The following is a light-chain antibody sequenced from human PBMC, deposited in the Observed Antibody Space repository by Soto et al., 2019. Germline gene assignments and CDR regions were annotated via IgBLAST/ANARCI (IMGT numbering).Light chain of an antibody. J-gene: IGLJ1*01. CDR2: EVS. Sequence: QSVLTQPPSASGSPGQSVTISCTGTSSDVGGYNYVSWYQQHPGKAPKLMIYEVSQRPSGVPDCFSGSKSGNMASLTVSGLQAEDEADYYCNSYAGSNNVFGTGTKVTVL. CDR3: NSYAGSNNV. V-gene: IGLV2-8*01. CDR1: SSDVGGYNY.